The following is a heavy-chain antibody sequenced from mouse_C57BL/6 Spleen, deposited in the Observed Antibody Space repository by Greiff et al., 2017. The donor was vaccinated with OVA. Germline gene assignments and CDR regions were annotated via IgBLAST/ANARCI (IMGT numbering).Heavy chain of an antibody. CDR1: GFTFSSYA. J-gene: IGHJ3*01. V-gene: IGHV5-9-1*02. CDR2: ISSGGDYI. Sequence: VQRVESGEGLVKPGGSLKLSCAASGFTFSSYAMSWVRQTPEKRLEWVAYISSGGDYIYYADTVKGGFTISRDNARNTLYLQMSSLRSEETAMYYCKREGGLYGSSYGGLAYWGQGTLVTVSA. CDR3: KREGGLYGSSYGGLAY. D-gene: IGHD1-1*01.